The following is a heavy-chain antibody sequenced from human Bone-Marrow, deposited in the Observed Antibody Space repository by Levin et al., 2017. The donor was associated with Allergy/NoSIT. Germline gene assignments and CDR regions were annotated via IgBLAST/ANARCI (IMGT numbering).Heavy chain of an antibody. CDR1: GGSFSGYY. Sequence: SQTLSLTCAVYGGSFSGYYWSWIRQPPGKGLEWIGEINHSGSTNYNPSLKSRVTISVDTSKNQFSLRLSSVTAADTAVYYCARGFPGYQHPGIAAAGTGGWFDPWGQGTLVTVSS. V-gene: IGHV4-34*01. D-gene: IGHD6-13*01. J-gene: IGHJ5*02. CDR2: INHSGST. CDR3: ARGFPGYQHPGIAAAGTGGWFDP.